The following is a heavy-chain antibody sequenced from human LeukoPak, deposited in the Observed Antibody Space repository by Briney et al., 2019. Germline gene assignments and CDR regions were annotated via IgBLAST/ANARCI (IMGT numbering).Heavy chain of an antibody. J-gene: IGHJ4*02. Sequence: ASVKVSCKASGYTFTSYGISWVRQAPGQGLEWMGWINTNTGNPTYAQGFTGRFVFSLDTSVSTAYLQISSLKAEDTAVYYCAREIEWVRSGGSCYYDYWGQGTLVTVSS. CDR3: AREIEWVRSGGSCYYDY. CDR1: GYTFTSYG. V-gene: IGHV7-4-1*02. CDR2: INTNTGNP. D-gene: IGHD2-15*01.